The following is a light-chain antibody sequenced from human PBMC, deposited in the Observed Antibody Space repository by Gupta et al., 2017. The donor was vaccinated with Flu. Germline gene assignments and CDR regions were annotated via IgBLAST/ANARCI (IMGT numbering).Light chain of an antibody. CDR3: NYQDSSGNLV. V-gene: IGLV3-19*01. J-gene: IGLJ1*01. CDR2: GKN. CDR1: SLRSLY. Sequence: SSELTQDPAVSAALGQTIRVTCQGDSLRSLYAAWYQQKPGQAPLLFVDGKNARPSGIPDRGSGSRSGSTASITITGAQAEDESYYDCNYQDSSGNLVFGPGTELAVL.